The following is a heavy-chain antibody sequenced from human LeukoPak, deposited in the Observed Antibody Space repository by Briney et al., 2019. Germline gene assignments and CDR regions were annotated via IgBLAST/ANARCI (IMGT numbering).Heavy chain of an antibody. CDR1: GYTFTGYY. J-gene: IGHJ3*01. CDR2: INPDSGGT. Sequence: ASVKVSCKASGYTFTGYYMHWVRQAPAQGLEWMGWINPDSGGTNNAQKFQGRVTMTRDTSISTAYMELSRLRSDDTAVYYCARTFYDTLDSDAFDFWGQGTMVIVSS. CDR3: ARTFYDTLDSDAFDF. V-gene: IGHV1-2*02. D-gene: IGHD2/OR15-2a*01.